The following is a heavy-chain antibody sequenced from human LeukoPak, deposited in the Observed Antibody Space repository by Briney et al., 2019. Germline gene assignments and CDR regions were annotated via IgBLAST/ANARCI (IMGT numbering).Heavy chain of an antibody. CDR2: IYYSAST. Sequence: PSETLSLTCTVSGGSISSYYWSWIRQPPGKGLEWIGYIYYSASTNYSPSLKSRVTMSVDTSKNQFSLKLSSVTAADTAVYYCARGRGSYDFWSGPYYFDYWGQGTLVTVSS. D-gene: IGHD3-3*01. CDR1: GGSISSYY. CDR3: ARGRGSYDFWSGPYYFDY. V-gene: IGHV4-59*01. J-gene: IGHJ4*02.